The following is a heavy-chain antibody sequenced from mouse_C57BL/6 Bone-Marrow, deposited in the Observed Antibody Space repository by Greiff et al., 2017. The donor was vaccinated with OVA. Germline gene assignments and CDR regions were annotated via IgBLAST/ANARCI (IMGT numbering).Heavy chain of an antibody. J-gene: IGHJ3*01. CDR3: ARNMNMGWLLPLAY. CDR1: GFNIKNTY. V-gene: IGHV14-3*01. Sequence: EVKLMESVAELVRPGASVKLSCTASGFNIKNTYMHWVKQRPEQGLEWIGRIDPANGNTKYAPKFQGKATITADTSSNTAYLQLSSLTSEDTAIDYCARNMNMGWLLPLAYWGQGTLVTVSA. D-gene: IGHD2-3*01. CDR2: IDPANGNT.